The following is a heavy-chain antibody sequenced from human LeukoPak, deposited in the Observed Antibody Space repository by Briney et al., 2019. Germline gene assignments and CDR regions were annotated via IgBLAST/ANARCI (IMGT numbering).Heavy chain of an antibody. V-gene: IGHV1-69*04. D-gene: IGHD2-2*01. CDR3: AREPADCSSTSCYLDY. CDR1: GGTFSSYA. Sequence: SVKVSCKASGGTFSSYAISWVRQAPGQGLEWMGRIIPILGIANYAQKFQGRVTITADKSTSTAYMELSRLRSDDTAVYYCAREPADCSSTSCYLDYWGQGTLVTVSS. CDR2: IIPILGIA. J-gene: IGHJ4*02.